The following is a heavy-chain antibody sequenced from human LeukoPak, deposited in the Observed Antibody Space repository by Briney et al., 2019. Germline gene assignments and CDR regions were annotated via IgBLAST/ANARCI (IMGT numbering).Heavy chain of an antibody. CDR2: INSDGSST. CDR3: AEDDAWGRYKH. D-gene: IGHD3-16*01. CDR1: GFTFSSYW. J-gene: IGHJ1*01. Sequence: PGGSLRLSCAASGFTFSSYWMHWVRQAPGKGLVWVSRINSDGSSTSYADSVKGRFTISRDNAKNTLYLQMNSLRGEDTAVYYCAEDDAWGRYKHWGQGTLVTVSS. V-gene: IGHV3-74*01.